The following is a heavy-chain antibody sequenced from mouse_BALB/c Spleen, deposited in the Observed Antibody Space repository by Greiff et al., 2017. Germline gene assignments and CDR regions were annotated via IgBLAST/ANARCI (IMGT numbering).Heavy chain of an antibody. CDR3: TRDGNYFYAMDY. CDR2: ISDGGSYT. J-gene: IGHJ4*01. D-gene: IGHD2-1*01. CDR1: GFTFSDYY. V-gene: IGHV5-4*02. Sequence: EVKLVESGGGLVKPGGSLKLSCAASGFTFSDYYMYWVRQTPEKRLEWVATISDGGSYTYYPDSVKGRFTISRDNAKNTLYLQMSSLKSEDTAMYYCTRDGNYFYAMDYWGQGTSVTVSS.